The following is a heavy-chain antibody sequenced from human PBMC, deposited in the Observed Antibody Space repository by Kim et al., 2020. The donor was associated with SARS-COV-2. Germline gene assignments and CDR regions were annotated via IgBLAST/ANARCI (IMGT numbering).Heavy chain of an antibody. CDR1: GYTFTSYY. D-gene: IGHD3-16*01. CDR3: ARDGGGINAFDI. CDR2: INPSGGST. Sequence: ASVKVSCKASGYTFTSYYMHWVRQAPGQGLEWVGIINPSGGSTSCAQKFQGRVTMTRDTSTSTVYMELSSLRSEDTAVYYCARDGGGINAFDIWGQGTMVTVSS. V-gene: IGHV1-46*01. J-gene: IGHJ3*02.